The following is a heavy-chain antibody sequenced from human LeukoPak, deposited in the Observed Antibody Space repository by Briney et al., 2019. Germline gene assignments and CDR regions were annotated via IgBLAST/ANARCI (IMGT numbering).Heavy chain of an antibody. CDR1: GFTFSDYY. V-gene: IGHV3-11*01. D-gene: IGHD6-6*01. CDR3: ARIEYSSSYIDY. J-gene: IGHJ4*02. CDR2: ISSSGSTI. Sequence: GGSLRLSCAVSGFTFSDYYMSWIRQAPGKGLEGVSYISSSGSTIYYADSVKGRFTISRDNAKNSLYLQMNSLRAEDTAVYYCARIEYSSSYIDYWGQGTLVTVSS.